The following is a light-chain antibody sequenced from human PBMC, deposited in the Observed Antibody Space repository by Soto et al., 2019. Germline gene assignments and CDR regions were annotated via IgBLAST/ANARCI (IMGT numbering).Light chain of an antibody. CDR1: SSTIGGNS. V-gene: IGLV1-51*01. Sequence: QSVLKHPPSVCAAPGQKVHISCSGSSSTIGGNSVSWYQQLPGTALKLLIYDDNKRPSGIPDRFSGSKSGTSATLGITGFQTGDEADYYCGSWDSSLGSYVFGTGTKVTVL. CDR2: DDN. CDR3: GSWDSSLGSYV. J-gene: IGLJ1*01.